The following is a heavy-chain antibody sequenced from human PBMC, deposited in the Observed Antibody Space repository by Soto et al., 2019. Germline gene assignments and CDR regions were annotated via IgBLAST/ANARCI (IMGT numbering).Heavy chain of an antibody. CDR3: AKGRGGSGSLTPRLDF. V-gene: IGHV3-23*01. D-gene: IGHD3-10*01. CDR2: ISGGGDTT. J-gene: IGHJ4*02. CDR1: GFTFNNYA. Sequence: VQLLESGGGLVQPGGSLRLSCAASGFTFNNYAMTWVRQAPGKGLEWVSAISGGGDTTSYADSVKGRFTVSRDGSKNTLYLQMSSLRAEDTALYYCAKGRGGSGSLTPRLDFWGQGTLVTVSS.